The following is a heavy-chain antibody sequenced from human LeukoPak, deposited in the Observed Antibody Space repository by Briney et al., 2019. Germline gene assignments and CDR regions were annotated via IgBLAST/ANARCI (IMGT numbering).Heavy chain of an antibody. CDR1: GYSFSSSW. Sequence: GESLRISCQVSGYSFSSSWIAWVRQMPGKGLEWMGIIYPGDSDTRYSPSFQGQVTISADKSISTAYLQWSSLKASDTAMYYCARPGTGYDYYFDYWGQGTLVTVSS. J-gene: IGHJ4*02. CDR3: ARPGTGYDYYFDY. CDR2: IYPGDSDT. V-gene: IGHV5-51*01. D-gene: IGHD3/OR15-3a*01.